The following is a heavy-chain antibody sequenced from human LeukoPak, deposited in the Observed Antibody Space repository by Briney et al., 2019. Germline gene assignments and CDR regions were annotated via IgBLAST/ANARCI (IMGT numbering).Heavy chain of an antibody. Sequence: PGGSLRLSCAASGFTFSNAWMSWVRQAPGNGLEWVGRIKSKTGGGTTDYAAPVKGRFTISRDDSKNTLYLQMNSLKTEDTAVYYCTTVSPLGIAAGLYYFDYWGQGTLVTVSS. CDR1: GFTFSNAW. J-gene: IGHJ4*02. CDR2: IKSKTGGGTT. CDR3: TTVSPLGIAAGLYYFDY. V-gene: IGHV3-15*01. D-gene: IGHD6-13*01.